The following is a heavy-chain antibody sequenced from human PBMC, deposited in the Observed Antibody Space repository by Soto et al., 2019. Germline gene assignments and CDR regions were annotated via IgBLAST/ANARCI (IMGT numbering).Heavy chain of an antibody. CDR2: ISGSGGST. J-gene: IGHJ5*02. CDR1: GFTFSSYA. D-gene: IGHD3-9*01. Sequence: RRLSCAASGFTFSSYAMSWVRQAPGKGLEWVSAISGSGGSTYYADSVKGRFTISRDNSKNTLYLQMNSLRAEDTAVYYCAKNGPFSHYDILTGTGGWFDPWGQGTLVTVSS. V-gene: IGHV3-23*01. CDR3: AKNGPFSHYDILTGTGGWFDP.